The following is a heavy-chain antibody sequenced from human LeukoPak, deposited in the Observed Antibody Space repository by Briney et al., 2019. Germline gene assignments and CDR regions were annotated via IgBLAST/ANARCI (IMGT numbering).Heavy chain of an antibody. Sequence: PSETLSLTCTVSSYSISSGYYWGWIRQTPGKGLEWIGSIYHSGITSYNPSLKSRVTRSVDTSKNQFSLNLSSVTAADTAVYYCARGVFSDYWGQGTLVTVSS. CDR1: SYSISSGYY. D-gene: IGHD6-13*01. J-gene: IGHJ4*02. V-gene: IGHV4-38-2*02. CDR3: ARGVFSDY. CDR2: IYHSGIT.